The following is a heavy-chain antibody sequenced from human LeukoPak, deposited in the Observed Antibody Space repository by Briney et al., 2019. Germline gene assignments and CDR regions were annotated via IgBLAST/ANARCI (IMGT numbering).Heavy chain of an antibody. J-gene: IGHJ3*02. CDR3: ATDHLGLRDAFDI. CDR2: FDPEDGET. V-gene: IGHV1-24*01. D-gene: IGHD5-18*01. CDR1: GYTLTELS. Sequence: ASVKVSCKVSGYTLTELSTHWVRQAPGKGLEWMGGFDPEDGETIYAQKFQGRVTMTEDTSTDTAYMELSSLRSEDTAVYYCATDHLGLRDAFDIWGQGTMVTVSS.